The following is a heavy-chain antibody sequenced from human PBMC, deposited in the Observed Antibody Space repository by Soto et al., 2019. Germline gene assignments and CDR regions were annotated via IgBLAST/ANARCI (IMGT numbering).Heavy chain of an antibody. J-gene: IGHJ6*02. V-gene: IGHV1-69*13. D-gene: IGHD2-2*01. Sequence: SVKVSCKASGGTFSSYAISWVRQAPGQGLEWMGGIIPIFGTANYAQKFQGRVTITADESTSTAYMELSSLRSEDTAVYYCARGGTLGYCISTSCYVNYYGMDVWGQGTTVTVSS. CDR2: IIPIFGTA. CDR3: ARGGTLGYCISTSCYVNYYGMDV. CDR1: GGTFSSYA.